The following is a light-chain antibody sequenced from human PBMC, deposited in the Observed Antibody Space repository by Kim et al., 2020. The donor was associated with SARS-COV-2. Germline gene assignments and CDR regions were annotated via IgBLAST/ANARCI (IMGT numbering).Light chain of an antibody. CDR1: TGSIVGDY. CDR2: ENN. Sequence: GKPVAISCTRSTGSIVGDYVQWYQQRPGSSPTSVIYENNQRASGVPDRFSGSIDSSSNSASLTISGLKTEDEADYYCQSYDSDNWVFGGGTQLTVL. J-gene: IGLJ3*02. V-gene: IGLV6-57*01. CDR3: QSYDSDNWV.